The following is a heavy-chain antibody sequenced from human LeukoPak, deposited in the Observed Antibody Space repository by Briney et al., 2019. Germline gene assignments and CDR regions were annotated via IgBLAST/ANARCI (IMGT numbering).Heavy chain of an antibody. V-gene: IGHV4-31*03. CDR1: GGSISSGGYY. CDR2: IYYSGST. Sequence: PSETLSLPCTVSGGSISSGGYYRSWIRQHPGKGLEWIGYIYYSGSTYYNPSLKSRVTISVDTSKNQFSLKLSSVTAADTAVYYCARGPDNPGEYYFDYWGQGTLVTVSS. CDR3: ARGPDNPGEYYFDY. D-gene: IGHD3-10*01. J-gene: IGHJ4*02.